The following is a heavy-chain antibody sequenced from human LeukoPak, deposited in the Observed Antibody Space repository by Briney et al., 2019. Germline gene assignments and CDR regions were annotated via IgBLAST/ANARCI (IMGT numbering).Heavy chain of an antibody. CDR3: ARFRPAAFDI. CDR1: GFTFSSYA. D-gene: IGHD2-2*01. V-gene: IGHV3-21*01. Sequence: PGGSLRLSCAASGFTFSSYAMHWVRQAPGKGLEWVSSISSSSSYIYYADSVKGRFTISRDNAKDSLYLQMNSLRAEDTAVYYCARFRPAAFDIWGQGTMVTVSS. J-gene: IGHJ3*02. CDR2: ISSSSSYI.